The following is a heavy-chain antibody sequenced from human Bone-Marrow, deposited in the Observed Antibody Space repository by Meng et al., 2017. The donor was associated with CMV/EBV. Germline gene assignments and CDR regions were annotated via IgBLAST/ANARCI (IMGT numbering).Heavy chain of an antibody. CDR3: ARESLGVWSGYYYYYGMDV. CDR2: IWYDGSNK. J-gene: IGHJ6*02. Sequence: GGSLRLSCAASGFTFSSYGMHWVRQAPGKGLEWVAVIWYDGSNKYYADSVKGRFTISRDNSKNTLYLQMNSLRAEDTAVYYCARESLGVWSGYYYYYGMDVWGQGTTVTVSS. V-gene: IGHV3-33*01. D-gene: IGHD3-3*01. CDR1: GFTFSSYG.